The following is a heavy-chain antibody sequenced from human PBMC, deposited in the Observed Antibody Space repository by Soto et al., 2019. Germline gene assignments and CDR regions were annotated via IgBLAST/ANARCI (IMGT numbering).Heavy chain of an antibody. D-gene: IGHD2-15*01. CDR1: GYSFVNYW. V-gene: IGHV5-51*01. CDR2: VYPGDSAT. J-gene: IGHJ6*02. Sequence: EVQLVQSGAEVKTPGESLIIYCEGFGYSFVNYWIGWVRQRPGKGLEWMGRVYPGDSATRYSPSFRGQVTISADRSINTAYLQWRNLKASDTGIYYCARRYCNDHRSCPMGYGMDVWGQGTTVTVSS. CDR3: ARRYCNDHRSCPMGYGMDV.